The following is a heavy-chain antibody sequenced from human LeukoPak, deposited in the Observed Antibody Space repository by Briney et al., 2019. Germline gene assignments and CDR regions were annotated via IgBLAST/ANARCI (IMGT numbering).Heavy chain of an antibody. Sequence: GASVKVSCKVSGYTLTELSMHWVRQAPGKGLEWMGGFDPEDGETIYAQKFQGRVTITADKSTSTAYMELSSLRSEDTAVYYCARDHTMVRGHPDYWGQGTLVTVSS. D-gene: IGHD3-10*01. CDR3: ARDHTMVRGHPDY. CDR2: FDPEDGET. V-gene: IGHV1-24*01. CDR1: GYTLTELS. J-gene: IGHJ4*02.